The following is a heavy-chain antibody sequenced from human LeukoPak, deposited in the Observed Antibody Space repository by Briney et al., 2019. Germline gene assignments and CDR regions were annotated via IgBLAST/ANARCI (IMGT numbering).Heavy chain of an antibody. Sequence: PSETLSLTCTVSGGSISSGDYYWSWIRQPPGMGLEWIGYVYYTGATYYNPSLMSRVTMSVDTSKNQFSLNLSSVTAADTAVYYCARGRSSYHSDYWGQGTLVTVSS. D-gene: IGHD2-15*01. CDR1: GGSISSGDYY. CDR3: ARGRSSYHSDY. V-gene: IGHV4-30-4*01. J-gene: IGHJ4*02. CDR2: VYYTGAT.